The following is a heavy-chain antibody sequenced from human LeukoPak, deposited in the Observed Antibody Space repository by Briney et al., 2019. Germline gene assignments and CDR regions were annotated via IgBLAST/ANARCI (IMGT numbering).Heavy chain of an antibody. CDR3: ARDLVVVVAATSRRYYGMDV. Sequence: GASVKVSCKASGYTFTSYYMHWVRQAPGQGLEWMGIINPSGGSTSYAQKFQGRVTMTRDTPTSTVYMELSSLRSEDTAVYYCARDLVVVVAATSRRYYGMDVWGQGTTVTVSS. J-gene: IGHJ6*02. CDR2: INPSGGST. D-gene: IGHD2-15*01. CDR1: GYTFTSYY. V-gene: IGHV1-46*01.